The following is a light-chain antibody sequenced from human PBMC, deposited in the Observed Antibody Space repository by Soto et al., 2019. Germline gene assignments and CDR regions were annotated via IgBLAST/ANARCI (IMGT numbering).Light chain of an antibody. J-gene: IGKJ1*01. CDR3: QQYGSSGT. CDR2: AAS. CDR1: QSVSNN. V-gene: IGKV3-20*01. Sequence: EIVLTQSPGTLSLSPGERATLSFRASQSVSNNLAWYQQKPGQTPRLLIYAASTRATDIPARFSGSGSGTDFTLTISSLQPEDFAVYYCQQYGSSGTFGQGTKVDIK.